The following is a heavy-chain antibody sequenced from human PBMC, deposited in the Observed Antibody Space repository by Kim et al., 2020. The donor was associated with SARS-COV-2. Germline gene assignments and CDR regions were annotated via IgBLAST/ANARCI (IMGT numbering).Heavy chain of an antibody. J-gene: IGHJ6*02. D-gene: IGHD3-10*01. Sequence: RFTISRDNAKNSLYLQMNSLRAEDTAVYYCARDRFFTMQKRAYYYGMDVWGQGTTVTVSS. V-gene: IGHV3-11*06. CDR3: ARDRFFTMQKRAYYYGMDV.